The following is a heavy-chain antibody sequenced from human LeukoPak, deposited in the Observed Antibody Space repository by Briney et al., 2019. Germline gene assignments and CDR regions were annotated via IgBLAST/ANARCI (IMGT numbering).Heavy chain of an antibody. Sequence: SVQVSCKACLGTFSSYSISWLRQARAQGREWMGRIIPIFGTSNYAQKFQGRVTITTDESTSTAYMELSSLRSEDTAVYYCARWAVTTRSHAFDIWGQGTMVTVSS. D-gene: IGHD4-17*01. V-gene: IGHV1-69*05. CDR3: ARWAVTTRSHAFDI. CDR2: IIPIFGTS. CDR1: LGTFSSYS. J-gene: IGHJ3*02.